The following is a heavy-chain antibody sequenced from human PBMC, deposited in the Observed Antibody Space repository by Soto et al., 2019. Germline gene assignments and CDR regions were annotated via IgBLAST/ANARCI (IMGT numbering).Heavy chain of an antibody. J-gene: IGHJ4*02. Sequence: VQLVQSGAEVKKPGASVKVSCKASGYTFTSYGISWVRQAPGQGLEWMGWISANNGNTNYAQKLQGRVTMTTDTAASTGYMELRSLRADDTAVYYCARDRGSYALDYWGQGTLVTVSS. CDR3: ARDRGSYALDY. V-gene: IGHV1-18*01. D-gene: IGHD1-26*01. CDR1: GYTFTSYG. CDR2: ISANNGNT.